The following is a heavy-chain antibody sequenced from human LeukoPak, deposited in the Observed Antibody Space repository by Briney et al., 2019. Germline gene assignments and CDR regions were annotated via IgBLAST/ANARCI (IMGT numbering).Heavy chain of an antibody. CDR1: GYTFTNYW. D-gene: IGHD4-23*01. Sequence: KTGESLKISCKGSGYTFTNYWIGWVRQMPEKGLEWMGIIYPVDADTRYSPSFQGQVTISADKSISTAYLQWSSLKASDTAMYYCASAVGYGGNSVYAFDIWGQGTMVTVSS. V-gene: IGHV5-51*01. J-gene: IGHJ3*02. CDR2: IYPVDADT. CDR3: ASAVGYGGNSVYAFDI.